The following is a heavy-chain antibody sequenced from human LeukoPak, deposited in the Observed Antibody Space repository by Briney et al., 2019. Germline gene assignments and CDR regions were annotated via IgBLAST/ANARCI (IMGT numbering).Heavy chain of an antibody. CDR2: IYYSGST. J-gene: IGHJ4*02. D-gene: IGHD4-11*01. Sequence: PSETLSLTCIVSGGSISSYYWSWIRQPPGKGLEWIGYIYYSGSTNYNPSLKSRVTISVDTSKNQFSLKLSSVTAADTAVYYCARFRTLTTHFDYWGQGTLVTVSS. V-gene: IGHV4-59*08. CDR3: ARFRTLTTHFDY. CDR1: GGSISSYY.